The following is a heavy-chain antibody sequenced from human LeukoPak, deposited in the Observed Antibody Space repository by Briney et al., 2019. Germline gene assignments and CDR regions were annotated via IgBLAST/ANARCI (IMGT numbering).Heavy chain of an antibody. J-gene: IGHJ6*03. CDR2: IGASGGST. CDR1: GFTFSSYW. D-gene: IGHD5-12*01. Sequence: AGGSLRLSCAASGFTFSSYWMSWVRQAPGEGLEWVSGIGASGGSTYYADSVKGRFTISRDNSKNTLYLQMNSLRAEDTAVYYCAKSRVDGRRNYYYYYMDVWGKGTTVTVSS. V-gene: IGHV3-23*01. CDR3: AKSRVDGRRNYYYYYMDV.